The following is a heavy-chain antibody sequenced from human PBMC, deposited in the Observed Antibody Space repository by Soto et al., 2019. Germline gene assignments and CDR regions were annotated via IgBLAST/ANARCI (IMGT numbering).Heavy chain of an antibody. J-gene: IGHJ6*02. D-gene: IGHD7-27*01. Sequence: EVQLVESGGGLVKPGGSLRLSCVASGFTFSGYSINWVRQAPGKGLEWVSYISGPSIYIYYADSVKGRFTISRDNAKSAVYMQMNSLRDEDTAVYYCVRGFRTGFNVWGQGTTVSVSS. CDR2: ISGPSIYI. CDR1: GFTFSGYS. V-gene: IGHV3-21*01. CDR3: VRGFRTGFNV.